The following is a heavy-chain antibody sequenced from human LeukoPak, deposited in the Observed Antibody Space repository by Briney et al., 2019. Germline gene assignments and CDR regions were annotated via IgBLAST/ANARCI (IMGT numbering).Heavy chain of an antibody. J-gene: IGHJ4*02. Sequence: PGGSMRLCWAASGFIFSAYTMHWGRQAPGKGLEYVSGIRSNGGSTYYANSVKGRFTISRDSSKNTLYLQMGSLRTEDMAVYYCARGDDYVGFDYWGQGTLVTVSS. CDR2: IRSNGGST. CDR3: ARGDDYVGFDY. V-gene: IGHV3-64*01. D-gene: IGHD4-17*01. CDR1: GFIFSAYT.